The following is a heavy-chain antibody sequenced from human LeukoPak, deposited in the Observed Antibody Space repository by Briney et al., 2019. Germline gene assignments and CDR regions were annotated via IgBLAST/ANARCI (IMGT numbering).Heavy chain of an antibody. J-gene: IGHJ4*02. CDR2: ISSSGSTI. D-gene: IGHD4-17*01. CDR1: GFTFSSYE. CDR3: ARDLYGVSHDY. V-gene: IGHV3-48*03. Sequence: GGSLRLSCAASGFTFSSYEMNWVRQAPGKGLEWVPYISSSGSTIYYADSVKGRFTISRDNAKNSLYLQMNSLRAEDTAVYYCARDLYGVSHDYWGQGTLVTVSS.